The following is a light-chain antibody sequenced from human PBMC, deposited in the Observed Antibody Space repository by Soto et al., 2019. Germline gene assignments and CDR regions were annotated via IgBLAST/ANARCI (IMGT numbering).Light chain of an antibody. CDR2: EVS. CDR3: CAYAGSNNWV. J-gene: IGLJ3*02. V-gene: IGLV2-8*01. CDR1: PSDVGGYNY. Sequence: QSALTQPPSASGSPGQSVTISCTGTPSDVGGYNYVSWYQQHPGKAPKLMIHEVSKRPSGVPDRFSGSKSGNTASLTVSGLQAEDEADSYCCAYAGSNNWVFGGGTKLPVL.